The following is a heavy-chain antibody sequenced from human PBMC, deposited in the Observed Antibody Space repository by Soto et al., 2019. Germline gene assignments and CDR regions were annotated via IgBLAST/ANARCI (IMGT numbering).Heavy chain of an antibody. CDR2: IHYSGST. CDR1: GGSISSGDYY. V-gene: IGHV4-30-4*01. Sequence: SETLSLTCTVSGGSISSGDYYWSWIRQPPGKGLEWIGYIHYSGSTYYNPSLKSRVTISVDTSKNQFSLKLSSVTAADTAVYYCARASSVQLTRPQQYWGQGTQVTVSS. D-gene: IGHD1-1*01. J-gene: IGHJ4*02. CDR3: ARASSVQLTRPQQY.